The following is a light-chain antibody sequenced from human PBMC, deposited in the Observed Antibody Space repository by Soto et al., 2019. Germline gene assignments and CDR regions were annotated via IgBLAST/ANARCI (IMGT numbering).Light chain of an antibody. Sequence: EVVLTQSPGTLSLSPGESATLSCRASQSVSSSYLAWYQQKPGQAPRLLIYGASSRATGVPDRFSGSGSGTDFTLTISSLEPEDFAVYYCQQYGGSPGTFGQGTKVEIK. CDR3: QQYGGSPGT. V-gene: IGKV3-20*01. CDR2: GAS. J-gene: IGKJ1*01. CDR1: QSVSSSY.